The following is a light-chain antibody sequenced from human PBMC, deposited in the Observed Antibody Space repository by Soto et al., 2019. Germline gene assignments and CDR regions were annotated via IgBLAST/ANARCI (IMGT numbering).Light chain of an antibody. CDR1: SSDVGGYNY. V-gene: IGLV2-14*01. CDR2: EVS. Sequence: QSALTQPASVSGSPGQSITISCTGTSSDVGGYNYVSWYQQHPGKAPKLIIYEVSKRPSGISNRFSGSKSGNTASLTISGLQAEDEVDYYCSSYTSSSTRVFGGGTKLTVL. CDR3: SSYTSSSTRV. J-gene: IGLJ2*01.